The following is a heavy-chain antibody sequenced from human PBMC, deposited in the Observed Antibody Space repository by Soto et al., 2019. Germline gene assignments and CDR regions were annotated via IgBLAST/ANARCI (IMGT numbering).Heavy chain of an antibody. CDR2: IYHSGST. CDR1: GGSISSSNW. J-gene: IGHJ4*02. CDR3: ARKGGWYDFGTHRNFDY. V-gene: IGHV4-4*02. D-gene: IGHD6-19*01. Sequence: PSETLSLTCAVSGGSISSSNWWGWVRQPPGKGLEWIGEIYHSGSTNYNPSLKSRVTISVDKSKNQFSLKLSSVTAADTAVYYCARKGGWYDFGTHRNFDYWGQGTLVTVSS.